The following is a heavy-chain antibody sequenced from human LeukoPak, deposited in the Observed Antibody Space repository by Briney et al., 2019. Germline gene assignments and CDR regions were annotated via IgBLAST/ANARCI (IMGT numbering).Heavy chain of an antibody. V-gene: IGHV3-30-3*01. CDR3: ARGKSIEYSSPFDY. CDR2: ISYDGSNK. Sequence: AGGSLRLSCAASGFTFSSYAMHWVRQAPGKGLEWVAVISYDGSNKYYADSVKGRFTISRDNSKNTLYLQMNSLRAEDTAVYYCARGKSIEYSSPFDYWGQGTLVTVSS. J-gene: IGHJ4*02. D-gene: IGHD6-6*01. CDR1: GFTFSSYA.